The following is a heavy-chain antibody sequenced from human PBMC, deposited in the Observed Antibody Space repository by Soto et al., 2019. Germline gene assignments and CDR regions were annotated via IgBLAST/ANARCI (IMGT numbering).Heavy chain of an antibody. Sequence: SETLSLTCAVSGGSISSGGYSWSWIRQPPGKGLEWIGYIYHSGSTYYNPSLKSRVTISVDRSKNQFSLKLSSVTAADTAVYYCARHFDSIGYYFNFDYWGQGTLVTVSS. CDR1: GGSISSGGYS. CDR2: IYHSGST. J-gene: IGHJ4*02. D-gene: IGHD3-22*01. V-gene: IGHV4-30-2*01. CDR3: ARHFDSIGYYFNFDY.